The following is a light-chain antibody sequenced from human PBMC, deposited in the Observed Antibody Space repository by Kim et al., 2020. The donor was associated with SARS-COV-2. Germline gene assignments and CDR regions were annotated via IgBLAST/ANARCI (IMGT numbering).Light chain of an antibody. CDR1: SSDVGGYSY. CDR2: EVS. CDR3: CSYAGSNNLV. Sequence: SVTISCTGTSSDVGGYSYVSWYQQHPGKAPRLIIYEVSKRPSGVPDRFSGSKSGNTASLTVSGLQAEDEANYYCCSYAGSNNLVFGGGTQLTVL. J-gene: IGLJ2*01. V-gene: IGLV2-8*01.